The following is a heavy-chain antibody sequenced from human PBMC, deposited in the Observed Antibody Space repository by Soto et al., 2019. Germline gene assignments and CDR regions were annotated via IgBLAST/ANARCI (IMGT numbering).Heavy chain of an antibody. V-gene: IGHV1-18*01. J-gene: IGHJ4*02. CDR1: GYTFTASG. D-gene: IGHD4-17*01. CDR3: ARGDDYGASDQYHFDQ. Sequence: QVQLVQSGPEVQKPGASLKVSCKASGYTFTASGISWVRQAPGQGLEWMGWTSIYNGHTEYSPKFLGRVVMTTAPSADTAYLELKSLRTDAAALYYCARGDDYGASDQYHFDQWGQGTLVTVSS. CDR2: TSIYNGHT.